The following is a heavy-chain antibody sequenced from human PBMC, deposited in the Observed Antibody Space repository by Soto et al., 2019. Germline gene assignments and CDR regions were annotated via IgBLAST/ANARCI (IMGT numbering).Heavy chain of an antibody. CDR3: ARGNYYDRSGYRYYLDY. CDR2: ISNGGNTI. D-gene: IGHD3-22*01. V-gene: IGHV3-11*04. Sequence: SCISQTKGKGLEWVSYISNGGNTIYYADSVKGRFTISRDNAKNSLYLRMNSLRDEDTAVYYCARGNYYDRSGYRYYLDYWGQGTLVTVSS. J-gene: IGHJ4*02.